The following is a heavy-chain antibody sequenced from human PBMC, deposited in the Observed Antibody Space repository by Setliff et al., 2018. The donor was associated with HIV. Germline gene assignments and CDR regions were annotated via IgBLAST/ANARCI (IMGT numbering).Heavy chain of an antibody. J-gene: IGHJ3*01. Sequence: SETLSLTCTVSGYSISSGYYWGWIRQPPGKGLEWIGSIYHSGSTCYNPSLKSRVTISVDTSKNQFSLKLSSVTAADTAVYYCARVVGADDAFAFWGQGAMVTVSS. CDR1: GYSISSGYY. CDR2: IYHSGST. CDR3: ARVVGADDAFAF. D-gene: IGHD1-26*01. V-gene: IGHV4-38-2*02.